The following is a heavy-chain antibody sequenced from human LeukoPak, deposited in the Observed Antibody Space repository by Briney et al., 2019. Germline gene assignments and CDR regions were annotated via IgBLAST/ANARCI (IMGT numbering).Heavy chain of an antibody. J-gene: IGHJ6*03. CDR3: ARAPPTYFWSCYGYYYMEV. D-gene: IGHD3-3*01. CDR2: IYYSGST. CDR1: GGSISSGDYY. V-gene: IGHV4-30-4*08. Sequence: SQTLSLTCTVSGGSISSGDYYWSWIRQPPGKGLEWIGYIYYSGSTYYNPSLKSRVTISVDTSKNQFSLKLSSVTAADTAVYYCARAPPTYFWSCYGYYYMEVWGKGTTVTVSS.